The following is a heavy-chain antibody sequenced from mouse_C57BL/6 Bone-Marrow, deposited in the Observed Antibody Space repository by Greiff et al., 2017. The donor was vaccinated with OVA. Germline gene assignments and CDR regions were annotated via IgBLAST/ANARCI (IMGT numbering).Heavy chain of an antibody. D-gene: IGHD1-1*01. CDR2: IDPSDSYT. Sequence: QVQLQQPGAELVMPGASVKLSCKASGYTFTSYWMHWVKQRPGQGLEWIGEIDPSDSYTNYNQKFKGKSTLTVDKSSSTAYMQLSSLTSEDSAVYYCARGYGSSYGGFAYWGQGTLVTVSA. CDR3: ARGYGSSYGGFAY. CDR1: GYTFTSYW. J-gene: IGHJ3*01. V-gene: IGHV1-69*01.